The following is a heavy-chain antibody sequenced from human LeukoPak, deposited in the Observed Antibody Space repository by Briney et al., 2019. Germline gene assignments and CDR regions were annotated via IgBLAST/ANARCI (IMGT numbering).Heavy chain of an antibody. CDR1: VGSISGAF. V-gene: IGHV4-59*08. J-gene: IGHJ3*02. D-gene: IGHD6-13*01. Sequence: SETLSLSCTVSVGSISGAFWSWIRQPPGKGLEWIGYIYYSGSTSYNPSLKTRVTISIDTSKNQFSLKLRSVTAADTAVYYCARRGAAARYPGHDAFDIWGQGTMVTVSS. CDR2: IYYSGST. CDR3: ARRGAAARYPGHDAFDI.